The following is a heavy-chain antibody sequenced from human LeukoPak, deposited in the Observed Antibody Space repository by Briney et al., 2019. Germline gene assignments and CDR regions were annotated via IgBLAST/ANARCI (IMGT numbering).Heavy chain of an antibody. CDR1: GFTFSNAW. V-gene: IGHV3-15*01. J-gene: IGHJ4*02. D-gene: IGHD1-20*01. CDR3: TTESQYEITGTTGVFDY. CDR2: FKSKTDGGTT. Sequence: KPGGSLRLSCAASGFTFSNAWIAWVRQAPGKGLEWVGRFKSKTDGGTTDYAASVKGRFTISRDDSENMLYLQMNSLKAEDTAVYYCTTESQYEITGTTGVFDYWGQGTLVTVSS.